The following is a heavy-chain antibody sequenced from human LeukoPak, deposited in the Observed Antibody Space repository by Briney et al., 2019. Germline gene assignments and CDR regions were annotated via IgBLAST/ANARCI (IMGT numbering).Heavy chain of an antibody. V-gene: IGHV4-39*01. D-gene: IGHD2-2*01. CDR2: IFYGGST. Sequence: SETLSLTCTVSGGSIGIVVNYGGWIARPPGRGRKGLGVIFYGGSTYYNPSLKSRVTISVDTSKNQFSLKLSSVTAADTAVYYCARPFAGYCSSTSCYDAFDIWGQGTMVTVSS. CDR1: GGSIGIVVNY. J-gene: IGHJ3*02. CDR3: ARPFAGYCSSTSCYDAFDI.